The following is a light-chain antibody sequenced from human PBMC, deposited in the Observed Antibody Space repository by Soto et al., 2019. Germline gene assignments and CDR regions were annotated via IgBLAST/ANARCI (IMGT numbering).Light chain of an antibody. V-gene: IGKV1-5*01. CDR1: QSISSW. CDR3: QQYNSYLLT. J-gene: IGKJ4*01. CDR2: DAS. Sequence: DIQMTQSPSTLSASVGDRVTITCRASQSISSWLAWYQQKPGKAPKLLIYDASSLESGVPSRFSGSGSGTEFTRTISSLQPDDIATYYCQQYNSYLLTFGGGTKVEIK.